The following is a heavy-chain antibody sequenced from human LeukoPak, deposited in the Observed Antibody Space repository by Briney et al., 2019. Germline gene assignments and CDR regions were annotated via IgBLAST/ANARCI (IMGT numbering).Heavy chain of an antibody. D-gene: IGHD6-6*01. CDR3: AKDSIAALGWFDP. CDR2: IWYAGNNK. J-gene: IGHJ5*02. CDR1: GFTFSNFG. Sequence: GGSLRLSCAASGFTFSNFGMHWVRQAPGKGLEWVAVIWYAGNNKYYADSVKGRFTISRDNSKNTLYLQMNSLRAEDTAVYYCAKDSIAALGWFDPWGQGTLVTVSS. V-gene: IGHV3-30*02.